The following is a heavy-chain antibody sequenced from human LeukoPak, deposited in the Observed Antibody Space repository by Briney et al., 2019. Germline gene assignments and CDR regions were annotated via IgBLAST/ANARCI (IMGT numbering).Heavy chain of an antibody. CDR1: GFTFRSYA. CDR3: AGEKLAVAGPFDY. CDR2: ISGSGGST. V-gene: IGHV3-23*01. J-gene: IGHJ4*02. D-gene: IGHD6-19*01. Sequence: GWSLRLSCAASGFTFRSYAMSWVRQAPGKGMEWVSAISGSGGSTYYADSVKGRFTISRDNSKNTLYLQMNSLRAEDTDVYYCAGEKLAVAGPFDYWGQGTLVTVSS.